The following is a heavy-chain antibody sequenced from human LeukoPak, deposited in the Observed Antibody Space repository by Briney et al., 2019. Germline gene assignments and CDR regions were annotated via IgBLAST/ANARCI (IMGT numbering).Heavy chain of an antibody. CDR3: ARLLKSRFLEWPHGGYWFDP. CDR2: INHSGST. D-gene: IGHD3-3*01. J-gene: IGHJ5*02. V-gene: IGHV4-34*01. Sequence: RASETLSLTCAVYGGSFSGYYWSWIRQPPGKGLEWIGEINHSGSTNYNPSLKSRVTISVDTYKNQFSLKLSSVTAADTAVYYCARLLKSRFLEWPHGGYWFDPWGQGTLVTVSS. CDR1: GGSFSGYY.